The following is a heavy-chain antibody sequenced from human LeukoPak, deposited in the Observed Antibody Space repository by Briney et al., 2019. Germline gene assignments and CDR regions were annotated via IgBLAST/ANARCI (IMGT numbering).Heavy chain of an antibody. J-gene: IGHJ3*02. V-gene: IGHV1-18*01. Sequence: GPVKVSCKASGYTFTSYGISWVRQAPGQGLEWMGWISAYNGNTNYAQKLQGRVTMTTDTSTSTAYMELRSLRSDDTAVYYCARGGTNYDFWSAQTDAFDIWGQGTMVTVSS. CDR1: GYTFTSYG. CDR3: ARGGTNYDFWSAQTDAFDI. CDR2: ISAYNGNT. D-gene: IGHD3-3*01.